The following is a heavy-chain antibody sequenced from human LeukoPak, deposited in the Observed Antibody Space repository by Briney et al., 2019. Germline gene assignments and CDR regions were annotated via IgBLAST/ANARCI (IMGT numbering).Heavy chain of an antibody. CDR3: AKGITIFGVVADWYFDL. J-gene: IGHJ2*01. CDR1: GFTFDDYA. V-gene: IGHV3-9*03. Sequence: GGSLRLSCAASGFTFDDYAMHWVRQAPGKGLEWGSGISWNSGSIGYADSVKGRFTISRDNAKNSLYLQMNSLRAEDMALYYCAKGITIFGVVADWYFDLWGRGTLVTVSS. D-gene: IGHD3-3*01. CDR2: ISWNSGSI.